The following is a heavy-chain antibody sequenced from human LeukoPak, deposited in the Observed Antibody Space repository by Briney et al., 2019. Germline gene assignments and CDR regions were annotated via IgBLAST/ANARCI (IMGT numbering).Heavy chain of an antibody. J-gene: IGHJ4*02. CDR3: AREAQQLVRGGNIDY. CDR2: ISGSGGNT. CDR1: GFTFTTYA. Sequence: GGSLRLSCAASGFTFTTYAMSWVRQASGKGLAWVSAISGSGGNTYYADSVKGRFTISRDNSKNTLYLQMNSLRAEDTALYYCAREAQQLVRGGNIDYWGQGTLVTVSS. V-gene: IGHV3-23*01. D-gene: IGHD6-13*01.